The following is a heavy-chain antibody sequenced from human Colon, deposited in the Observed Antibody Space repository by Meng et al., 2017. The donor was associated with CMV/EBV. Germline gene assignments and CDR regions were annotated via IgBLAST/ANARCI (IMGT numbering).Heavy chain of an antibody. V-gene: IGHV3-9*01. CDR1: GFTFEDHA. CDR2: ISYNSDNI. D-gene: IGHD6-19*01. CDR3: AKDTDSSGWYVLFDL. Sequence: LSLTCAASGFTFEDHAMHWVRQAPGKGLEWVAGISYNSDNIQYAESVKGRFTISRDNAKNSLYLQMDSLRAEDTALYYCAKDTDSSGWYVLFDLWGQGTLVTVSS. J-gene: IGHJ4*02.